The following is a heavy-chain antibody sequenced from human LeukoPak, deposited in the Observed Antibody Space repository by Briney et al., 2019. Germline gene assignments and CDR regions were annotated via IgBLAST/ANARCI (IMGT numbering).Heavy chain of an antibody. V-gene: IGHV4-61*02. CDR3: ARLMITFGGVIALDY. CDR1: GGSISSGSYY. J-gene: IGHJ4*02. D-gene: IGHD3-16*02. CDR2: IYTSGST. Sequence: SETLSLTCTVSGGSISSGSYYWSWIRQPAGKGLEWIGRIYTSGSTNYNPSLKSRVTISVDTSKNQFSLKLSSVTAADTAVYYCARLMITFGGVIALDYWGQGTLVTVSS.